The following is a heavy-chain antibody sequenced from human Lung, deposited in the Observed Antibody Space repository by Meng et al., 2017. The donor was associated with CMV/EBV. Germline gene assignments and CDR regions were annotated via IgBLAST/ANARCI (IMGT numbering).Heavy chain of an antibody. Sequence: VQSGGEVSKPGASMKVTFKASGYTFTNYGITWVRQAPGQGLEWMGWINAYNGDTNYAQTLQGRVTMTTDTSTSTAYMELRSLRSDDTAVYYCARVEVGITSGDYWGQGTLVTVSS. V-gene: IGHV1-18*01. J-gene: IGHJ4*02. D-gene: IGHD1-26*01. CDR2: INAYNGDT. CDR1: GYTFTNYG. CDR3: ARVEVGITSGDY.